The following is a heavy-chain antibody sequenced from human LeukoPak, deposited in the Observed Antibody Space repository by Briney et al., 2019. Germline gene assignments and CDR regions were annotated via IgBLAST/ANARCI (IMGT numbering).Heavy chain of an antibody. CDR1: GGSISSYY. J-gene: IGHJ4*02. CDR2: IYYSGST. V-gene: IGHV4-59*12. Sequence: SETLSLTCTVSGGSISSYYWSWIRQPPGKGLERIGYIYYSGSTNYNPSLKSRVTISVDTSKNQFSLKLSSVTAADTAVYYCARVNRVRYSSSLEDGAYWGQGTLVTVSS. CDR3: ARVNRVRYSSSLEDGAY. D-gene: IGHD6-13*01.